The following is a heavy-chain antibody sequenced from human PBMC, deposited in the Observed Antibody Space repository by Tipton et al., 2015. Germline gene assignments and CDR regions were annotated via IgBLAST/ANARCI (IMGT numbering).Heavy chain of an antibody. CDR3: ARVMGTGVFDL. V-gene: IGHV1-69*06. J-gene: IGHJ4*02. Sequence: QLVQSGAEVKKPGSSVKVSCKASGVTYRSAVGWVRQAPGQGLEWMGGIVLAFGAPQYAQKFQGRVTITADRSSSTAYMEVSSLTSEDTAVYYCARVMGTGVFDLWGQGTQVTVSS. CDR1: GVTYRSA. CDR2: IVLAFGAP. D-gene: IGHD7-27*01.